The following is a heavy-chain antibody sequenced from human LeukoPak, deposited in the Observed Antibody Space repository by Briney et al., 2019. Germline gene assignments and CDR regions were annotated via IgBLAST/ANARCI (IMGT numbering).Heavy chain of an antibody. CDR3: ARDRGYDFWSGPYYFDY. V-gene: IGHV3-30-3*01. J-gene: IGHJ4*02. CDR2: ISYDGSNK. CDR1: GFTFSSYA. Sequence: PGRSMRLSCAASGFTFSSYAMHWVRQAPGEGLEWVAVISYDGSNKYYADSVKGRFTISRDNSKNTLYLQMNSLRAEDTAVYYCARDRGYDFWSGPYYFDYWGQGTLGTVSS. D-gene: IGHD3-3*01.